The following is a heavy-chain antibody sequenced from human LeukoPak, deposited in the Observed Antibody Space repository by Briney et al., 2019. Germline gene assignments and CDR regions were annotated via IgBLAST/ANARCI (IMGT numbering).Heavy chain of an antibody. J-gene: IGHJ5*02. CDR3: ARYIAAAAGSRVLNWFDP. Sequence: ASVKVSCKASGYTFTSYGISWVRQAPGQGLEWMGWISAYNGNTNYAQKLQGRVTMTRDTSISTAYMELSRLRSDDTAVYYCARYIAAAAGSRVLNWFDPWGQGTLVTVSS. V-gene: IGHV1-18*01. CDR2: ISAYNGNT. CDR1: GYTFTSYG. D-gene: IGHD6-13*01.